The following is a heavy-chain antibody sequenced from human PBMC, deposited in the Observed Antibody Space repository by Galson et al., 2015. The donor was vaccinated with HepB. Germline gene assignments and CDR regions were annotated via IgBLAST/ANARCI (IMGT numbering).Heavy chain of an antibody. Sequence: SLRLSCAASGFTFSSYAMHWVRQAPGKGLEWVAVISYDGSNKYYTDSVKGRFTISRDNSKNTLYLQMNSLRAEDTAVYYCARMGIAAAGTDYYYYYGMDVWGQGTTVTVSS. CDR3: ARMGIAAAGTDYYYYYGMDV. V-gene: IGHV3-30-3*01. D-gene: IGHD6-13*01. J-gene: IGHJ6*02. CDR1: GFTFSSYA. CDR2: ISYDGSNK.